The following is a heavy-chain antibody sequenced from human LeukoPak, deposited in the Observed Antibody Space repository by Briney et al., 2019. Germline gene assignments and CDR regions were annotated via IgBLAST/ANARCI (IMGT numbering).Heavy chain of an antibody. Sequence: GGSLRLSCVASGFSVTSNYMTWVRQAPGKGLEWVSAISTTGGSTYYADSVKGRFTISRDNSKNTLYLQMNSLRAEDTAIYYCAKNGDRGAYCSGGSCYPYYYYYMDVWGKGTTVTVSS. D-gene: IGHD2-15*01. J-gene: IGHJ6*03. V-gene: IGHV3-23*01. CDR2: ISTTGGST. CDR1: GFSVTSNY. CDR3: AKNGDRGAYCSGGSCYPYYYYYMDV.